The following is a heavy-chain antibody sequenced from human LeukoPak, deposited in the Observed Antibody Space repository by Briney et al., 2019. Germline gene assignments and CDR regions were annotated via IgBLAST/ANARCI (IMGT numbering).Heavy chain of an antibody. Sequence: PSQTLSLTCAVSGGSISSGGYSWSWIRQPPGKGLEWIGYTYHSGSTYYNPSLKSRVTMSVDRSKNQFSLKLTSVTAADTAVYYCARIGNYYFDYWGQGTLVTVSS. CDR3: ARIGNYYFDY. D-gene: IGHD1-1*01. CDR1: GGSISSGGYS. V-gene: IGHV4-30-2*01. CDR2: TYHSGST. J-gene: IGHJ4*02.